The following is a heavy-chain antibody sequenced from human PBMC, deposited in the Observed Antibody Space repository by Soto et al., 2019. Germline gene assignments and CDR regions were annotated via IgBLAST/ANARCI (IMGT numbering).Heavy chain of an antibody. J-gene: IGHJ4*02. D-gene: IGHD6-19*01. CDR2: ISPYNDNT. Sequence: ASVKVSCKAAGYTFSIYSINWVRQAPGQGLEWMGWISPYNDNTNYAQKFQGRVTMTTDTSTSTAYMELRSLRSDDTAAYYCARDQDSSGWTVIDYWGQGTLVTVSS. CDR3: ARDQDSSGWTVIDY. CDR1: GYTFSIYS. V-gene: IGHV1-18*01.